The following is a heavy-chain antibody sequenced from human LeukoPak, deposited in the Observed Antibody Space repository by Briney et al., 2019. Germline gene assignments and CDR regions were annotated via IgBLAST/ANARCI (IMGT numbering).Heavy chain of an antibody. V-gene: IGHV3-23*01. Sequence: TGGSLRLSCAASGFIFSSYWMSWVRQAPGKGLEWVSAISGSGGSTYYADSVKGRFTISRDNSKNTLYLQMNSLRAEDTAVYYCARDSVVVPAAMVGLSYYYYMDVWGKGTTVTVSS. CDR2: ISGSGGST. CDR3: ARDSVVVPAAMVGLSYYYYMDV. CDR1: GFIFSSYW. J-gene: IGHJ6*03. D-gene: IGHD2-2*01.